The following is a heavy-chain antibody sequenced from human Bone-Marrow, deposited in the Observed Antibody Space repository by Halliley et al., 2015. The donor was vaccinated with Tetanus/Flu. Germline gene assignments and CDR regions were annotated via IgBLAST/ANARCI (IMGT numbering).Heavy chain of an antibody. Sequence: VQLVQSGAEVKKPGESLKISCKGSGYSFDNYWIGWVRQMPGRGLEWVGHIYPADSDTRYSPSFEGQVTISADKSISTAYLQWSSLKAADTAVYYCVRHEGGGGANDYWGHGTLVTVS. CDR2: IYPADSDT. CDR3: VRHEGGGGANDY. J-gene: IGHJ4*01. CDR1: GYSFDNYW. D-gene: IGHD1-26*01. V-gene: IGHV5-51*01.